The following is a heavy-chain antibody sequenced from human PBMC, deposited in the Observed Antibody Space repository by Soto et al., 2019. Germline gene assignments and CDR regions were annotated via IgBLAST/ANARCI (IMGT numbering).Heavy chain of an antibody. CDR3: SRYYCWRGADY. V-gene: IGHV3-74*01. CDR2: INSDGSST. D-gene: IGHD3-10*01. CDR1: GFTFSSYW. Sequence: PGGSLRLSCAASGFTFSSYWMHWVRQAPGKGLVWVSRINSDGSSTSYADSVKGRFTISRDNAKNTLYLQMNSLRAEDTAVYYCSRYYCWRGADYWGQGTLATVPS. J-gene: IGHJ4*01.